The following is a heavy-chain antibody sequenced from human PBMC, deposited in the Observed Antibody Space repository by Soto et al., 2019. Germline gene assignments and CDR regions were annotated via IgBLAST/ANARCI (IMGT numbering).Heavy chain of an antibody. CDR1: GFTFSSYW. CDR2: IKQDGSEK. Sequence: LRLSCAASGFTFSSYWMSWVRQAPGKGLEWVANIKQDGSEKYYVDSVKGRFTISRDNAKNSLYLQMNSLRAEDTAVYYCAREGGPPAYNWFDPWGQGTLVTVS. CDR3: AREGGPPAYNWFDP. J-gene: IGHJ5*02. D-gene: IGHD1-26*01. V-gene: IGHV3-7*03.